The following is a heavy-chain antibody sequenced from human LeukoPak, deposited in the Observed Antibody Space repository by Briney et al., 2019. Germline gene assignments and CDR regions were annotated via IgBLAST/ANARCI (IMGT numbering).Heavy chain of an antibody. CDR3: ARVGRMVKGAFDI. D-gene: IGHD5-18*01. CDR1: GGSISSGDYY. J-gene: IGHJ3*02. V-gene: IGHV4-30-4*01. Sequence: SETLSLTCTVSGGSISSGDYYWSWIRQPPGKGLEWVGYIYYSGSTYYNPSLKSRVTISVDTSKNQFSLKLSSVTAADTAVYYCARVGRMVKGAFDIWGQGTMVTVSS. CDR2: IYYSGST.